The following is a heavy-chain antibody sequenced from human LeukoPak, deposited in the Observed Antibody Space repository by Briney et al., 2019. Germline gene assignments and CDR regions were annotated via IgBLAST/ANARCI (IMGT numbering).Heavy chain of an antibody. V-gene: IGHV3-74*03. CDR3: ATPGIRDHYDFDR. J-gene: IGHJ4*02. D-gene: IGHD1-14*01. Sequence: GESLRLSCAASRFTLTSYWMRSVRQAPGEGLLWVSRINPDGSSATYADSVKGRFTISRDNVKNTVYLQINSPRAEDAAVYYCATPGIRDHYDFDRWGQGTLVIVSS. CDR1: RFTLTSYW. CDR2: INPDGSSA.